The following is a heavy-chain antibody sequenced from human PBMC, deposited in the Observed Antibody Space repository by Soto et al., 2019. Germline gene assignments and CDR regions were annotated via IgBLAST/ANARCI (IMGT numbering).Heavy chain of an antibody. D-gene: IGHD3-22*01. CDR3: ARDLNDSSGYPAPYYYCGMDV. CDR1: GYTFTGYY. V-gene: IGHV1-2*04. CDR2: INPNSGGT. Sequence: ASVKVSCKASGYTFTGYYIHWVRQAPGQGLEWMGWINPNSGGTNYAQKFQGWVTMTRDTSISTAYMELSRLRSDDTAVYYCARDLNDSSGYPAPYYYCGMDVWGQGTTVTVSS. J-gene: IGHJ6*02.